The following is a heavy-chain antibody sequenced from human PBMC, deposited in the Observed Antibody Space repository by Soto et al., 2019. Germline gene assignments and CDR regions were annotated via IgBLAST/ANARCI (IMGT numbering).Heavy chain of an antibody. Sequence: GGSLRLSCAASEFTFSSYSMNWVRQAPGKGLEWVSSISSSSSYIYYADSVKGRFTISRDNAKNSLYLQMNSLRAEDTAVYYCARADYYDFWSGQTDAFDRWRQGTMVTVSS. V-gene: IGHV3-21*01. J-gene: IGHJ3*02. CDR3: ARADYYDFWSGQTDAFDR. CDR2: ISSSSSYI. CDR1: EFTFSSYS. D-gene: IGHD3-3*01.